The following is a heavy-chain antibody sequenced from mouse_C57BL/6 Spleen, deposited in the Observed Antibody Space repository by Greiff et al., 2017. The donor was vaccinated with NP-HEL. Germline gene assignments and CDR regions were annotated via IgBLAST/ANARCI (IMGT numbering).Heavy chain of an antibody. Sequence: QVQLQQPGAELVRPGSSVKLSCKASGYTFTSYWMHWVKQRPIQGLEWIGNIDPSDSETHYNQKFKDKATLTVDKSSSTAYMQLSSLTSEDSAVYYCARDSSGYAVSYYFDYWGQGTTLTVSS. CDR1: GYTFTSYW. D-gene: IGHD3-2*02. CDR3: ARDSSGYAVSYYFDY. V-gene: IGHV1-52*01. J-gene: IGHJ2*01. CDR2: IDPSDSET.